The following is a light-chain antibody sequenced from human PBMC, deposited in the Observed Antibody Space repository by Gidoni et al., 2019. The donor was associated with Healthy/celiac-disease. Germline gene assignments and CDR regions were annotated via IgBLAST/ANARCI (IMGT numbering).Light chain of an antibody. J-gene: IGKJ5*01. CDR2: LGS. Sequence: DIVMTQTPLSLPVTPGEPASISCRSSQSLLYTNKYNYLDWYLQKPGQSPQHLISLGSTRASGVPDRFSGSGSGTDFTLQISRVEAEDVGVYYCMQALQTPITFGQGTRLEIK. CDR1: QSLLYTNKYNY. CDR3: MQALQTPIT. V-gene: IGKV2-28*01.